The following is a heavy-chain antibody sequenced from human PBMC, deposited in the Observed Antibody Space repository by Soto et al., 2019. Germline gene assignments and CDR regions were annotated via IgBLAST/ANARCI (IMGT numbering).Heavy chain of an antibody. CDR1: GFTFSSYS. CDR3: ARAARVDNGMDV. J-gene: IGHJ6*02. Sequence: GGSLRLSCAASGFTFSSYSMNWVRQAPGKGLEWVSSISSSSSYIYYADSVKGRFTISRDNAKNSLYLQMNSLRAEDTAVYYCARAARVDNGMDVWGQGTTVTVSS. CDR2: ISSSSSYI. D-gene: IGHD3-22*01. V-gene: IGHV3-21*01.